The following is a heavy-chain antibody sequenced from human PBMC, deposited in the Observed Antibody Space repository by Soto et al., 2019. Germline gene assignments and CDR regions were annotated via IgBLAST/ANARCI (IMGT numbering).Heavy chain of an antibody. V-gene: IGHV5-51*01. CDR1: GYSFTIYC. J-gene: IGHJ5*02. D-gene: IGHD6-13*01. CDR2: IYPGDSDT. CDR3: ARHYPGSSWYRYYNWFDP. Sequence: GESLKSSCKGSGYSFTIYCIGWVLQMPGKGLEWMGIIYPGDSDTRYSPSFQGQVTISADKSISTAYLQWSSLKASDTAMYYCARHYPGSSWYRYYNWFDPWGQGTLVTVSS.